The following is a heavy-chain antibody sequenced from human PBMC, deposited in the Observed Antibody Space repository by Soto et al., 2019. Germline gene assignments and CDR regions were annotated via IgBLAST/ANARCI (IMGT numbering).Heavy chain of an antibody. Sequence: AAETRTLTCAVYGGSFSGYYWSGLRQPPGKGLEWVGELNHSGSTNDNPSLKSQVTISVDTSKNQFSLKLSSVTAADTAVYYCERRLRHLPYGMDVWGQGTTVTVSS. J-gene: IGHJ6*02. CDR3: ERRLRHLPYGMDV. CDR1: GGSFSGYY. D-gene: IGHD5-12*01. V-gene: IGHV4-34*01. CDR2: LNHSGST.